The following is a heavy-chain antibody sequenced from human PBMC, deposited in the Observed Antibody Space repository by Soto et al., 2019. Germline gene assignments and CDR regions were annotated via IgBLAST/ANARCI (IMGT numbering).Heavy chain of an antibody. CDR2: IYYSGST. D-gene: IGHD2-2*02. CDR3: ARGKVPAAIGRDDYYYYYYMDV. CDR1: GGSISSYY. V-gene: IGHV4-59*01. J-gene: IGHJ6*03. Sequence: SETLSLTCTVSGGSISSYYWSWIRQPPGKGLEWIGYIYYSGSTNYNPSLKSRVTISVDTSKSQFSLKLSSVTAADTAVYYCARGKVPAAIGRDDYYYYYYMDVWGKGTTVTVSS.